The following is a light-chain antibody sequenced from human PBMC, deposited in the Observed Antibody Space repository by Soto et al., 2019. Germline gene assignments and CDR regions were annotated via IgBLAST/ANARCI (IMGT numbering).Light chain of an antibody. J-gene: IGKJ5*01. CDR2: TAS. CDR1: QSISSH. V-gene: IGKV1-39*01. Sequence: DIRMTQGPSSLSASVVYTGTITGRASQSISSHLNWYQQKPGKAPNLLMYTASNLQSGVPSRFSGSGSGTDFTLTISSLQPEDFATYYCQQSYSTPISFGQGTRLEIK. CDR3: QQSYSTPIS.